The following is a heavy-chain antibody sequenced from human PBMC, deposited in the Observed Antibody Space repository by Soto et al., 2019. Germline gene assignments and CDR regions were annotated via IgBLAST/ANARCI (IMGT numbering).Heavy chain of an antibody. CDR1: GGSISSGGYY. Sequence: QVQLQESGPGLVKPSQTLSLTCTVSGGSISSGGYYWSWIRQHPGKALEWIGYISYSGSTYYNPSLKSRVTISVDTSKNQFSLKLSSVTAGDTAVYYCAGAGIVVVNWFDPWGQGTLVTVSS. CDR3: AGAGIVVVNWFDP. V-gene: IGHV4-31*03. D-gene: IGHD3-22*01. J-gene: IGHJ5*02. CDR2: ISYSGST.